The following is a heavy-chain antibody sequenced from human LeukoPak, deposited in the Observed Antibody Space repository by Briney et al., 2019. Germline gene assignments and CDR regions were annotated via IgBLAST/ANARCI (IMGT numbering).Heavy chain of an antibody. CDR2: FDPEDGET. Sequence: ASVKVSCKVSGYTLTELSMHWVRQAPGEGLEWMGGFDPEDGETIYAQKFQGRVTMTEDTSTDTAYMELSSLRSEDTAVYYCATALSFYGSGSYYLDYWGQGTLVTVSS. J-gene: IGHJ4*02. D-gene: IGHD3-10*01. CDR3: ATALSFYGSGSYYLDY. V-gene: IGHV1-24*01. CDR1: GYTLTELS.